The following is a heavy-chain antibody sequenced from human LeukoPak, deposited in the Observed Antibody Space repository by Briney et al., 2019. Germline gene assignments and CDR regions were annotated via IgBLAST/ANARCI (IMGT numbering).Heavy chain of an antibody. J-gene: IGHJ4*02. V-gene: IGHV1-2*06. CDR2: INPNGGGT. CDR1: GYTSTGYY. D-gene: IGHD3-3*01. CDR3: ARERKITIFGVACDY. Sequence: ASVKVSCKASGYTSTGYYMHWVRQAPGQGLEWMGRINPNGGGTNYAQKFQGRVTMTSDTSISTAYMELSRLRSDDTAVYYCARERKITIFGVACDYWGQGTLVTVSS.